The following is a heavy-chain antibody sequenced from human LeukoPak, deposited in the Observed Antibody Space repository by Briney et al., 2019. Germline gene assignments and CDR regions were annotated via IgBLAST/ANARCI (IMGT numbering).Heavy chain of an antibody. Sequence: GGSLRLSCAVSGFTFSDYWVTCVRQTPGKGLEFVANINQDGTLKNYVASVRGRFTISRDNAKNALYLQMSSLGVDDTAIYYCARDPGYSSFDYWGRGTLVTVSS. V-gene: IGHV3-7*01. CDR3: ARDPGYSSFDY. J-gene: IGHJ4*02. D-gene: IGHD5-18*01. CDR1: GFTFSDYW. CDR2: INQDGTLK.